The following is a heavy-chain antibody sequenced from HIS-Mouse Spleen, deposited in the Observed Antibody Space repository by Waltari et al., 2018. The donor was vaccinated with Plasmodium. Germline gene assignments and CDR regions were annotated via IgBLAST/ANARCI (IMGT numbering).Heavy chain of an antibody. V-gene: IGHV3-53*02. CDR3: ARGNSGYSSSWYLFDY. CDR1: GFTVSSTS. Sequence: EVQLVETGGGLIQPGGSLRLSCAASGFTVSSTSMSWVRQATGKGLEWVSVIYSGGSTYYADSVKGRFTISRDNSKNTLYLQMNSLRAEDTAVYYCARGNSGYSSSWYLFDYWGQGTLVTVSS. D-gene: IGHD6-13*01. J-gene: IGHJ4*02. CDR2: IYSGGST.